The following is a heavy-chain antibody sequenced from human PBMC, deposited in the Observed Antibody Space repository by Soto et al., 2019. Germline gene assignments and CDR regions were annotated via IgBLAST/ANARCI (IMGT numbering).Heavy chain of an antibody. V-gene: IGHV3-7*01. D-gene: IGHD6-19*01. CDR2: IKQDGSET. CDR1: GFTFKGYW. CDR3: ARHSSGWYDAFDI. J-gene: IGHJ3*02. Sequence: EVQLVESGGGLVQPGGSLRLPCAASGFTFKGYWMSWVRQAPGKGLEWVANIKQDGSETYYVDSVKGRFTISRDNAKSSLYLQMNRLRGEDTAMYYCARHSSGWYDAFDIWGQGTMVTVSS.